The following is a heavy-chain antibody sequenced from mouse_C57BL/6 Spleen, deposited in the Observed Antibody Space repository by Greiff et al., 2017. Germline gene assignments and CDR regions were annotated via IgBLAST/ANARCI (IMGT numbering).Heavy chain of an antibody. Sequence: QVQLQQSGAELARPGASVKLSCKASGYTFTSYGISWVKQRTGQGLEWIGEIYPRSGNTYYNEKFKGKATLTADKSSSTAYMELRSLTSEDSAVYFGARGGIYDYDYYAMDYWGQGTSVTVSS. V-gene: IGHV1-81*01. CDR1: GYTFTSYG. CDR3: ARGGIYDYDYYAMDY. J-gene: IGHJ4*01. CDR2: IYPRSGNT. D-gene: IGHD2-4*01.